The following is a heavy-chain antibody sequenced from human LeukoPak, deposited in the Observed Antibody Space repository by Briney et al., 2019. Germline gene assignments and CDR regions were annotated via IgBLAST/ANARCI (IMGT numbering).Heavy chain of an antibody. D-gene: IGHD3-22*01. CDR3: ASWDYYDSSGYGAYLHH. V-gene: IGHV4-59*01. CDR2: IYYSGST. Sequence: SETLSLTCTVSGGSISSYYWSWIRQPPGKGLEWIGYIYYSGSTNYNSSLKSRVTISVDTSKNQFSLKLSSVTAADTGVYYCASWDYYDSSGYGAYLHHWGQGTLVTVSS. CDR1: GGSISSYY. J-gene: IGHJ1*01.